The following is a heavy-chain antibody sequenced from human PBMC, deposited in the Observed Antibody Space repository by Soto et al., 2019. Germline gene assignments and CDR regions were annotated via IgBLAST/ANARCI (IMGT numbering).Heavy chain of an antibody. CDR2: IYYSGST. D-gene: IGHD1-7*01. Sequence: SETLSLTCTVSGGSISSSNYYWGWIRQPPGKGLEWIGTIYYSGSTYYNPSLKSRVTISVDTSKNQFSLKLSSVTAADTAVYFCARHVLLGGTTKFLYYYYYMDVWGKGTTVTVSS. V-gene: IGHV4-39*01. CDR3: ARHVLLGGTTKFLYYYYYMDV. CDR1: GGSISSSNYY. J-gene: IGHJ6*03.